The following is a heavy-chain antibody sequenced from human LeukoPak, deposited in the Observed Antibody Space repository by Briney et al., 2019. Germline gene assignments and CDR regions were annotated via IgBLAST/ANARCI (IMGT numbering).Heavy chain of an antibody. CDR3: ARPRGYSGYDTDPTYYYYGMDV. Sequence: EASVKVSCKASGGTFSSYAIRWVRQAPGQGLEWMGRIIPILGIANYAQKFQGRVTITADKSTSTAYMELSSLRSEDTAVYYCARPRGYSGYDTDPTYYYYGMDVWGQGTTVTVSS. V-gene: IGHV1-69*04. CDR2: IIPILGIA. D-gene: IGHD5-12*01. J-gene: IGHJ6*02. CDR1: GGTFSSYA.